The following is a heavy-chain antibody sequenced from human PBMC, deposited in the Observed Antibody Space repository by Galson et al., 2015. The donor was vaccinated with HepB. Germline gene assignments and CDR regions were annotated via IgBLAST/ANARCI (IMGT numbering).Heavy chain of an antibody. J-gene: IGHJ5*02. V-gene: IGHV6-1*01. Sequence: CAISGDSVSSNSAAWNWIRQSPSRGLEWLGRTYYRSKWYNDYAVSVKSRITINPDTSKNQFSLQLNSVTPEDTAVYYCARGGSGWPYNWFDPWGQGTLVTVSS. CDR3: ARGGSGWPYNWFDP. CDR2: TYYRSKWYN. D-gene: IGHD6-19*01. CDR1: GDSVSSNSAA.